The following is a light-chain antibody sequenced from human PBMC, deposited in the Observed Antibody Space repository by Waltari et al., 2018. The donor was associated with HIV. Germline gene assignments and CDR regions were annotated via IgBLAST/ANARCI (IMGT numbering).Light chain of an antibody. Sequence: QSALTQPASVSGSPGQSITISCTGTNSAVGCYNSVSWYQQHPGKAPRLIIFEVTKRPPGISTRFSGSKSGNSASLTISGLQSEDEADYYCDSYTPQSFHVFGSGTRVTVL. CDR1: NSAVGCYNS. V-gene: IGLV2-14*01. CDR2: EVT. CDR3: DSYTPQSFHV. J-gene: IGLJ1*01.